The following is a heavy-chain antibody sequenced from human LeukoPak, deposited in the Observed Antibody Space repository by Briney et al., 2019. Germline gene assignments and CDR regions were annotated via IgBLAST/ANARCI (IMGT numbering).Heavy chain of an antibody. Sequence: PGGALRLSFAASWFIFFDYGMKWGRPAPGKGGGGVSAINWNGGSTGYADSVKGRFTISRDNAKNSLYLQMNSLRAEDTALYYCARYYGTIGPDAVDNWGQGTMVTVSS. D-gene: IGHD3-16*01. CDR3: ARYYGTIGPDAVDN. J-gene: IGHJ3*02. CDR1: WFIFFDYG. V-gene: IGHV3-20*03. CDR2: INWNGGST.